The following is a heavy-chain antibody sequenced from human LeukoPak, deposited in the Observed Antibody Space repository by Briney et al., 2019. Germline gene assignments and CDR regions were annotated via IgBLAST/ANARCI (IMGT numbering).Heavy chain of an antibody. J-gene: IGHJ4*02. CDR3: AREVGYGDYYFDY. V-gene: IGHV3-30-3*01. CDR1: GFTFSSYA. CDR2: ISYDGSNK. Sequence: GGSLRLSCAASGFTFSSYAMHWVRQAAGKGLEWVAVISYDGSNKYYADSVKGRFTISRDNSKNTLYLQMNSLRAEDTAVYYCAREVGYGDYYFDYWGQGTLVTVSS. D-gene: IGHD4-17*01.